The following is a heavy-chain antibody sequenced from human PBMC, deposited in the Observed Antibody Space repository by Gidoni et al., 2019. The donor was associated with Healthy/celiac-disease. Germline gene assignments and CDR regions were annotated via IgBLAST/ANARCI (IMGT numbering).Heavy chain of an antibody. J-gene: IGHJ4*02. CDR2: ISSSGSTI. CDR1: GLTFSSYE. D-gene: IGHD2-15*01. CDR3: AREGPKDCSGGSCYSDY. Sequence: EVQLVESGGGLVQPGGSLRLSCAASGLTFSSYEMNWVRQAPGQGLEWVSYISSSGSTIYYADSVKGRFTISRDNAKNSLYLQMNSLRAEDTAVYYCAREGPKDCSGGSCYSDYWGQGTLVTVSS. V-gene: IGHV3-48*03.